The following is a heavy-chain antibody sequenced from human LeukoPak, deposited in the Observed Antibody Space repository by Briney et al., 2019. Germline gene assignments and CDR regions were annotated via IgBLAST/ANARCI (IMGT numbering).Heavy chain of an antibody. D-gene: IGHD4/OR15-4a*01. CDR2: IYYSGNA. CDR1: GGSISSYY. Sequence: SETLSLTCTVSGGSISSYYWSWIRQPPGKGLEWIGYIYYSGNANYNPSLKSRVTISVDTSKNQFSLKLASVSAADTAVYYCARGGTQLTFPVWGQGTLVTVSS. J-gene: IGHJ4*02. V-gene: IGHV4-59*01. CDR3: ARGGTQLTFPV.